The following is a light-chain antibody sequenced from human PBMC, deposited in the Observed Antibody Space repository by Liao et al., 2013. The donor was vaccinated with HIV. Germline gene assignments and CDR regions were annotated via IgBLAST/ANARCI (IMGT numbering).Light chain of an antibody. J-gene: IGLJ1*01. Sequence: SYVLTQPPSVSVAPGKTARITCGGNNIGSKSVHWYQQRPGQAPVLVIHYDSDRPSGIPERFSGSNSGNTATLTISRVEAGDEADYYCQAWDSTANVFGTGTKVTVL. CDR2: YDS. CDR1: NIGSKS. CDR3: QAWDSTANV. V-gene: IGLV3-21*01.